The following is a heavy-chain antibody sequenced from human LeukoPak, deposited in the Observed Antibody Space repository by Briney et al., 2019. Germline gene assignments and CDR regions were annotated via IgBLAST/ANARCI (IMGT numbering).Heavy chain of an antibody. V-gene: IGHV4-39*01. CDR3: ARHGGRGIVVVPAAVDY. D-gene: IGHD2-2*01. CDR2: IYYSGST. CDR1: GGSISSSSYY. Sequence: PSETLSLTCTVSGGSISSSSYYWSWIRQPPGKGLEWIGTIYYSGSTYYNPFLKSRVTISVDTSKNQFSLKLSSVTAADTAVYYCARHGGRGIVVVPAAVDYWGQGTLVTVSS. J-gene: IGHJ4*02.